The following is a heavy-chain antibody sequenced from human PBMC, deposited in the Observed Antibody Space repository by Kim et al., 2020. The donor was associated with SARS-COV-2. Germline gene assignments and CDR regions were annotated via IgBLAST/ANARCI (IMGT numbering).Heavy chain of an antibody. CDR3: ACRIIVAEKHGMDV. J-gene: IGHJ6*02. D-gene: IGHD5-12*01. Sequence: AQKLQGRVTITAEESTSTAYMELSSLRSEDTAVYYCACRIIVAEKHGMDVWGQGTTVTVSS. V-gene: IGHV1-69*01.